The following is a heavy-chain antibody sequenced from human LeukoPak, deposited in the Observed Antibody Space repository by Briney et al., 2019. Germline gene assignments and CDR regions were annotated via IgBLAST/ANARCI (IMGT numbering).Heavy chain of an antibody. D-gene: IGHD3-16*01. CDR3: ARGGEGDLNFDY. Sequence: GGSLRLSCAASGFTFSGYGMSWVRQAPGKGLEWVSHISSGSGIIYYGDSVKGRFTISRDNVKESLYLQMTSLRVEDTAIYYCARGGEGDLNFDYWGHGTLVTVSS. V-gene: IGHV3-48*01. CDR2: ISSGSGII. J-gene: IGHJ4*01. CDR1: GFTFSGYG.